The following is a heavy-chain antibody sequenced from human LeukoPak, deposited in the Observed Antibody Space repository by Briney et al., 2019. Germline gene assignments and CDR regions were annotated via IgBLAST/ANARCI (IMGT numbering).Heavy chain of an antibody. J-gene: IGHJ4*02. CDR3: AKAVGYSSGWPRFDY. Sequence: GGSLRLSCAASGFTFSSYAMSWVRQAPGKGLEWVSAISGSGSSTYFADSVKGWVTISRDNSKNTLYLQMNSLRAEDTAVYYCAKAVGYSSGWPRFDYWGQGTLVTVSS. CDR1: GFTFSSYA. V-gene: IGHV3-23*01. D-gene: IGHD6-19*01. CDR2: ISGSGSST.